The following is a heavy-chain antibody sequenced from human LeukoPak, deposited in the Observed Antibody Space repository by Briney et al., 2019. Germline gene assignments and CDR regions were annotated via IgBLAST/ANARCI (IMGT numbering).Heavy chain of an antibody. V-gene: IGHV3-30-3*01. D-gene: IGHD5-18*01. CDR1: GFTFSTYA. Sequence: LSGGSLRLSCVASGFTFSTYAMHWVRQAPGKGLEWVAVILYDGNNKYYADSVKGRFTISRDNSKNTLYLQMNSLRAEDTAVYYCARGRKYSYGTYYYGLDVWGQGTTVTVCS. J-gene: IGHJ6*02. CDR3: ARGRKYSYGTYYYGLDV. CDR2: ILYDGNNK.